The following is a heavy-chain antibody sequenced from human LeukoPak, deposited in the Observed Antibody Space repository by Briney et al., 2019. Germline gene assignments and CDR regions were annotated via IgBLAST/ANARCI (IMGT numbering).Heavy chain of an antibody. Sequence: GGSLRLSCAASGFTFNHYGLHWVRQAPGKGLEWVAIIWSDGNNKYYADSVEGRFTISRDTSKNTLFLQMNSLRAEDTAVYYCAGGQPGVAAAGNLDYWGQGTLVTVSS. J-gene: IGHJ4*02. CDR2: IWSDGNNK. CDR3: AGGQPGVAAAGNLDY. D-gene: IGHD6-13*01. CDR1: GFTFNHYG. V-gene: IGHV3-33*08.